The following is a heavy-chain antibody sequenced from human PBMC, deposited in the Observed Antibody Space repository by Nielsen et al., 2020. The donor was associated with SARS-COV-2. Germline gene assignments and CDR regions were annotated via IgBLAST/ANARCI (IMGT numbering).Heavy chain of an antibody. CDR1: GFTFSRHW. J-gene: IGHJ6*02. CDR2: IKQDGSEK. CDR3: AGDTAMGYYYYYGMDV. D-gene: IGHD5-18*01. Sequence: GGSLRLSCSASGFTFSRHWMSWVRQAPGKGLEWVANIKQDGSEKYYVGSVKGRFTISRDNAKNSLYLQMNSLRVEDTAVYYCAGDTAMGYYYYYGMDVWGQGTTVTVSS. V-gene: IGHV3-7*01.